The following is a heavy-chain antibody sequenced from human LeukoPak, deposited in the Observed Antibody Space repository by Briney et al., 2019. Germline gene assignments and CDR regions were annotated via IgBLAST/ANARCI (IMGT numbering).Heavy chain of an antibody. J-gene: IGHJ3*02. Sequence: GGSLRLSCAASGFTFSSYWMSWVRQAPGKGLEWVANIKQDGSEKYYVDSVKGRFTISRDNAKNSLYLQMNSLRAEDTAVYYCARLGSGWADAFDIWGQGTMFTVSS. D-gene: IGHD6-19*01. V-gene: IGHV3-7*01. CDR3: ARLGSGWADAFDI. CDR1: GFTFSSYW. CDR2: IKQDGSEK.